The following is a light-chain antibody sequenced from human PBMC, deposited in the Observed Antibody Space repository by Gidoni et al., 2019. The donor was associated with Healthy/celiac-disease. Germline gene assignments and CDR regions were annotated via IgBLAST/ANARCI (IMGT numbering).Light chain of an antibody. V-gene: IGLV2-14*01. CDR1: SSDVGGYNY. CDR3: SSYTSNSTLDVV. Sequence: QSALTQPASVSGSPGQSITISCTGTSSDVGGYNYVSWYQQHPVKAPKLMIYEVSNRPSGVSNRCSGSKSVNTASLTISGLQAEDEADYYCSSYTSNSTLDVVFGGGTQLTVL. J-gene: IGLJ2*01. CDR2: EVS.